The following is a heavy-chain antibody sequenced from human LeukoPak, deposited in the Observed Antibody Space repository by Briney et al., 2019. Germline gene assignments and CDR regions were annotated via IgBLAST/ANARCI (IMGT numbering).Heavy chain of an antibody. Sequence: SETLSLTCAVSGGSISSGGYSCRWIRQPPGKGPWRLGYIYHSGSNYYNPSLKSRVTISVDRSKNQFSLKLSSVTAADTAVYYCARGDMVAYKIFDYWGQGTLVTVSS. D-gene: IGHD5-12*01. CDR3: ARGDMVAYKIFDY. J-gene: IGHJ4*02. CDR2: IYHSGSN. CDR1: GGSISSGGYS. V-gene: IGHV4-30-2*01.